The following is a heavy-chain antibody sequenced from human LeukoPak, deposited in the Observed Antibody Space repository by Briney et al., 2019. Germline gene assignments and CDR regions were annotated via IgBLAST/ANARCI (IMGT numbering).Heavy chain of an antibody. CDR3: ARSYDSSGYYYGY. J-gene: IGHJ4*02. CDR2: IYPGDSDT. Sequence: GESLKISCKGSGYSFTSYWIGWVRQMPGKGLEWMGIIYPGDSDTRYSPSFQGQVTISADKSISTAYLQWSSLKASDTAMYYSARSYDSSGYYYGYWGQGTLVTVSS. CDR1: GYSFTSYW. D-gene: IGHD3-22*01. V-gene: IGHV5-51*01.